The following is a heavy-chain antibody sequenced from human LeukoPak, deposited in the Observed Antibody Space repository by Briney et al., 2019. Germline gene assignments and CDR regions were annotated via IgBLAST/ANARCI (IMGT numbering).Heavy chain of an antibody. CDR3: ARLGLELLWFGELFSYYGMDV. CDR1: GGSISSYY. V-gene: IGHV4-4*07. Sequence: SETLSLTCTVSGGSISSYYWTWVRQPAGKGLEWIGRIYTSGSTNYSPSLKSRVTISVDTSKNQFPLKLSSVTAADTAVYYCARLGLELLWFGELFSYYGMDVWGQGTTVTVSS. D-gene: IGHD3-10*01. CDR2: IYTSGST. J-gene: IGHJ6*02.